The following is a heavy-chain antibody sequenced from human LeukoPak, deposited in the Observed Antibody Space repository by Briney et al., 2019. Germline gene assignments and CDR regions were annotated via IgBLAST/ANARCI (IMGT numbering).Heavy chain of an antibody. CDR2: ISYDGSNK. CDR1: GFTFSSYG. Sequence: GGSLRLSCAASGFTFSSYGMHWVRQAPGKGLEWVAVISYDGSNKYYADSVKGRFTISRDNSKNTLYLQMNSLRAEDTAVYYCAKLLAYCGGDCRERFDYWGQGTLVTVSS. J-gene: IGHJ4*02. V-gene: IGHV3-30*18. CDR3: AKLLAYCGGDCRERFDY. D-gene: IGHD2-21*02.